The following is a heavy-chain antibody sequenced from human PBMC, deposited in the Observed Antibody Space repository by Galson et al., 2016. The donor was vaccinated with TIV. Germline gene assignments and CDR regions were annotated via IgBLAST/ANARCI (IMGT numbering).Heavy chain of an antibody. CDR3: ARTYYVDTTYFAN. J-gene: IGHJ4*01. CDR1: GFSLNTDGMC. V-gene: IGHV2-70*11. CDR2: IDWDDDK. Sequence: PALVKPTQTLTLTCTFSGFSLNTDGMCVNWIRQPPGKALEWLARIDWDDDKSYSPSLKSRLTISKDTSKNQVVLTMTNMDPVDTATYYCARTYYVDTTYFANWGHGTQVTVSS. D-gene: IGHD4-17*01.